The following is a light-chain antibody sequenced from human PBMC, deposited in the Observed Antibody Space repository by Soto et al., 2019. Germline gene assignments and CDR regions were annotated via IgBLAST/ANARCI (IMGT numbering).Light chain of an antibody. CDR3: QQYGYSPIT. CDR1: QSVSSN. V-gene: IGKV3-20*01. Sequence: EIVLTQSPATLSVSPGARAPLSCRASQSVSSNLAWYQQNPGQAPRLLIYAASSRATGIPDRFSGSGSGTDFTLTIDGLEPEDFVVYYCQQYGYSPITFGQGTRLEIK. CDR2: AAS. J-gene: IGKJ5*01.